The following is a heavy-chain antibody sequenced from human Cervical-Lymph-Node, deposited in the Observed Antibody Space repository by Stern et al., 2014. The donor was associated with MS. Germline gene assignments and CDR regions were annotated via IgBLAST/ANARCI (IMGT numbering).Heavy chain of an antibody. CDR2: IYPSGSF. D-gene: IGHD2-15*01. J-gene: IGHJ4*02. CDR3: AREGEYCSGSRCYPFLDY. CDR1: GGSLRSYY. Sequence: QVQLQESGPGLVKPSETLSLTCTVSGGSLRSYYWNWIRQAPGKGLEWLGVIYPSGSFNYNPSLSSRVAMSVDTSKNQFSLTVSSVTAADTAVYYCAREGEYCSGSRCYPFLDYWGQGTLVTVSS. V-gene: IGHV4-59*01.